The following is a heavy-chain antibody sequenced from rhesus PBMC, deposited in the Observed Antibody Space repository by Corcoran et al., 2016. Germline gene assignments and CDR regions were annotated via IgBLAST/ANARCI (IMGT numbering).Heavy chain of an antibody. CDR2: ISESGGTI. D-gene: IGHD6-31*01. J-gene: IGHJ4*01. CDR3: TRAYSSGWYYFDY. CDR1: GFTFSSYV. V-gene: IGHV3S26*01. Sequence: DVQLVESGGGLVKTGGSLRLSCVASGFTFSSYVMHWVRKAPGKGLEWVSVISESGGTIYYADSVKGRFTISRNNAKNSLFLQMNSLRAEDTAVYYCTRAYSSGWYYFDYWGQGVLVTVSS.